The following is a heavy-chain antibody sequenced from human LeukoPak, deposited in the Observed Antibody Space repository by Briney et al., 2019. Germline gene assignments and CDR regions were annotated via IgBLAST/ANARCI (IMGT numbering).Heavy chain of an antibody. V-gene: IGHV3-73*01. CDR3: TRQKQDAFDI. J-gene: IGHJ3*02. Sequence: GGSLKLSCAASGFIFSDSTMHWVRQASGKGLEWVGRIRSKANSYATAYAASVKGRFTISRDGSTNTAYLQMNSLKTEDTAVYYCTRQKQDAFDIWGQGTMVTVSS. CDR2: IRSKANSYAT. CDR1: GFIFSDST.